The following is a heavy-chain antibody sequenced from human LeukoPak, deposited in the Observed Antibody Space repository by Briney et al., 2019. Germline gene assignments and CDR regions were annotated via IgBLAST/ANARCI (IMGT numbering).Heavy chain of an antibody. J-gene: IGHJ4*02. Sequence: GGSLRLSCAASGFTFSSYAMSWVRQAPGKGLEWVSAISGSGGSTYYADSVKGRFTISRDNSKNTLYLQMNSLRAEDTAVYYCAKDQCCSGYPYYFDYWGQGTLVTVSS. V-gene: IGHV3-23*01. CDR2: ISGSGGST. D-gene: IGHD3-22*01. CDR1: GFTFSSYA. CDR3: AKDQCCSGYPYYFDY.